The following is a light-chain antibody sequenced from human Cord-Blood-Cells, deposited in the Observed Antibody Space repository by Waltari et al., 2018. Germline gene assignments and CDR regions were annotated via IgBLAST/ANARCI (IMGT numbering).Light chain of an antibody. CDR2: DAS. CDR1: QDISNY. V-gene: IGKV1-33*01. CDR3: QQYDNLPLT. J-gene: IGKJ4*01. Sequence: DIQMTQSPSSLSASVGARVNITYQASQDISNYLNWYKQKPGKDPKLLIYDASNLETGVPSRFSGSGSGTDFTFTISSLQPEDIATYYCQQYDNLPLTFGGGTKVEIK.